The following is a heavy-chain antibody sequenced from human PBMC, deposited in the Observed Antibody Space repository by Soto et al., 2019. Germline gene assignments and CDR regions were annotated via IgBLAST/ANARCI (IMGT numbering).Heavy chain of an antibody. CDR1: GYSFTSYW. CDR2: IEPSDSYT. J-gene: IGHJ4*02. Sequence: GESLKISCKGSGYSFTSYWISWVRQMPGKGLEWIGRIEPSDSYTNYSPSFQGHVTISADKSISTAYLQVSSLNASETAMYYCASPAPPVSSWYSPYYFDYWGQGTLVTVSS. V-gene: IGHV5-10-1*01. CDR3: ASPAPPVSSWYSPYYFDY. D-gene: IGHD6-13*01.